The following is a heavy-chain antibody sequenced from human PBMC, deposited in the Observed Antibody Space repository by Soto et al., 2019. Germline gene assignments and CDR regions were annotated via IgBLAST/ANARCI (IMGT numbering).Heavy chain of an antibody. V-gene: IGHV3-23*01. CDR1: GFTFSSYA. CDR3: AKDPRSQSGYGNN. CDR2: ISGSGGST. J-gene: IGHJ4*02. Sequence: QPGGSLRLACAASGFTFSSYAMSWARQAPGKGLEWVSAISGSGGSTYYADSVKGRFTISRDNSKNTLYLQMNSLRAEDTAVYYCAKDPRSQSGYGNNWGQGTLVTVSS. D-gene: IGHD5-12*01.